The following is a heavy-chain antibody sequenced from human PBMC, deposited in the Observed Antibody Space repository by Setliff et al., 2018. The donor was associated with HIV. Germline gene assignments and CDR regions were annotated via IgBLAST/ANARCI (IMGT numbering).Heavy chain of an antibody. CDR2: IHPSGET. CDR1: GYSISSGYY. V-gene: IGHV4-38-2*01. CDR3: ARKAADVSGGGMDV. J-gene: IGHJ6*02. D-gene: IGHD2-15*01. Sequence: SETLSLTCAVSGYSISSGYYWSWIRQPPGKNPEYIGYIHPSGETYYSPSPMSRLTISLDTANNRFSLRLTSATAADTAIYYCARKAADVSGGGMDVWGQGTTVTVSS.